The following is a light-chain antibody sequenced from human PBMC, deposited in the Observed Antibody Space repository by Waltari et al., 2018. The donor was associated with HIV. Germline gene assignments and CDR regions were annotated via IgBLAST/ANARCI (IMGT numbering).Light chain of an antibody. CDR2: EVT. CDR3: TSYTANDTLL. CDR1: SSDFGFYVY. Sequence: QSALPQPASVSGSPGPSIPLSCPGTSSDFGFYVYISWYQQVPGKVPKVIIYEVTSRPSGVSNRFSGSKSGHTASLIISGLQAEDEGDYFCTSYTANDTLLFGGGTKVTVL. J-gene: IGLJ2*01. V-gene: IGLV2-14*01.